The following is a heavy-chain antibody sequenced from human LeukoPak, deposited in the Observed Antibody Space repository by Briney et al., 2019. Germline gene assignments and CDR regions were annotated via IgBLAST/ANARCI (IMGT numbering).Heavy chain of an antibody. D-gene: IGHD3-10*01. CDR3: ARRGPATYYYGSGSYLSPFDY. Sequence: SETLSLTCAVYGGSFSGYYWSWIRQPPGKGLEWIGKIYHGGSTNYNPSLKSRVTISVDTSKNQFSLKLSSVTAADTAVYYCARRGPATYYYGSGSYLSPFDYWGQGTLVTVSS. CDR2: IYHGGST. V-gene: IGHV4-34*01. CDR1: GGSFSGYY. J-gene: IGHJ4*02.